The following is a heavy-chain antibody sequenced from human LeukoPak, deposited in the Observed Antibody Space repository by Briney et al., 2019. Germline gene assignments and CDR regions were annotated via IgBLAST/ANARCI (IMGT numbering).Heavy chain of an antibody. D-gene: IGHD6-19*01. CDR2: IIPIFGTA. CDR3: ASGAVAGAFDI. V-gene: IGHV1-69*01. J-gene: IGHJ3*02. Sequence: SVKVSCKASGGTFSSYAISWVRQAPGQGLEWMGGIIPIFGTANYAQKFQGRVTITADESTSTAYKELSSLRSEDTAVYYCASGAVAGAFDIWGQGTMVTVSS. CDR1: GGTFSSYA.